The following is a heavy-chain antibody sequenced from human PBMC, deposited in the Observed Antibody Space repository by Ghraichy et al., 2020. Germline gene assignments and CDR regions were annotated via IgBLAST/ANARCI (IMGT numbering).Heavy chain of an antibody. V-gene: IGHV3-23*01. D-gene: IGHD5-18*01. J-gene: IGHJ4*02. Sequence: GGSLRLSCAASGFTFSSYAMSWVRQAPGKGLEWVSAISGSGGSTYYADSVKGRFTISRDNSKNTLYLQMNSLRAEDTAVYYCAKELIGYSYGTGYFDYWGQGTLVTVSS. CDR1: GFTFSSYA. CDR2: ISGSGGST. CDR3: AKELIGYSYGTGYFDY.